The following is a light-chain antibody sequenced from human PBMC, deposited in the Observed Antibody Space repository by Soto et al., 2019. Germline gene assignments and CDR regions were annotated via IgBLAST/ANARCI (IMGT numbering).Light chain of an antibody. CDR1: SSIARSST. CDR3: AACDDSLINYV. V-gene: IGLV1-44*01. J-gene: IGLJ1*01. Sequence: CVLSHPPSASVTPGQRYTISCSGSSSIARSSTVNQYQQRPGTAPKQLSYSKNQRPSVVPALFPDTKTSTSTSLAIRGPQSEDEAESYCAACDDSLINYVFGTGTKVTVL. CDR2: SKN.